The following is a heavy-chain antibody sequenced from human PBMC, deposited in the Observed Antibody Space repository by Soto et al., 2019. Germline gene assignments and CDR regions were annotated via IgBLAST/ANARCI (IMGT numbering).Heavy chain of an antibody. Sequence: PSETLSLTCTVSGGSISSDNSFWSWIRQHPGKGLEWIGYIDYIGRAYYNPSLKSRVTTSVDTSKNQFSLRLSSVTVADTATYYCSREVKSAAASDAFDNWGQGTVVTVSS. J-gene: IGHJ3*02. CDR2: IDYIGRA. CDR3: SREVKSAAASDAFDN. D-gene: IGHD2-15*01. V-gene: IGHV4-31*02. CDR1: GGSISSDNSF.